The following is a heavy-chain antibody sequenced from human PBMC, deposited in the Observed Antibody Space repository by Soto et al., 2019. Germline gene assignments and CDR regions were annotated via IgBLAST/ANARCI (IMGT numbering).Heavy chain of an antibody. CDR2: ISGGIGST. CDR1: GFSFGVYA. D-gene: IGHD1-26*01. CDR3: AKLRGRGIFEY. V-gene: IGHV3-23*01. J-gene: IGHJ4*02. Sequence: EVQLLESGGGLIQPGRSLRLSCAASGFSFGVYAMSWVRQAPGKGLEWVATISGGIGSTYYADAVKGRFTISGDISRSTLDLQMNSLRVEDTALYYCAKLRGRGIFEYWGQGTMVTISS.